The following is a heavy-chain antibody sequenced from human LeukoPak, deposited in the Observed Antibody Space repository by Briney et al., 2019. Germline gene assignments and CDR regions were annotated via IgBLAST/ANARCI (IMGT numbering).Heavy chain of an antibody. CDR2: IYYSGST. Sequence: SETLSLTCAVYGGSFSGYYWSWIRQPPGKGLEWIGYIYYSGSTNYNPSLKSRVTISVDTSKNQFSLKLSSVTAADTAVYYCARENVRTAAAFDIWGQGTMVTVSS. CDR1: GGSFSGYY. J-gene: IGHJ3*02. V-gene: IGHV4-59*13. CDR3: ARENVRTAAAFDI. D-gene: IGHD2-2*01.